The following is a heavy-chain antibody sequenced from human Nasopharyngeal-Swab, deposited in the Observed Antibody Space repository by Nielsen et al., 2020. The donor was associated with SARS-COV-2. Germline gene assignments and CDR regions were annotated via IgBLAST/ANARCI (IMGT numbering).Heavy chain of an antibody. Sequence: ASVKVSCKASGYIFNYYGVSWVRQAPGQGPEYIGWISTKTGAPTYAQAFTGRFVISLDTSVSTAYLQISSLKADDTAVYYCARENQEYANIWIDYWGQGTLVTVSS. D-gene: IGHD1-1*01. V-gene: IGHV7-4-1*02. J-gene: IGHJ4*02. CDR3: ARENQEYANIWIDY. CDR1: GYIFNYYG. CDR2: ISTKTGAP.